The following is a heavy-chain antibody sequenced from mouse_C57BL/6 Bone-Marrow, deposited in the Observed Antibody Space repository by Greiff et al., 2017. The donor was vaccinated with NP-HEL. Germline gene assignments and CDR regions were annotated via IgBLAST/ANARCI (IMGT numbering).Heavy chain of an antibody. CDR3: TTQIYYYGSSYAY. D-gene: IGHD1-1*01. V-gene: IGHV14-4*01. CDR1: GFNIKDDY. CDR2: IDPENGDT. Sequence: EVKVVESGAELVRPGASVKLSCTASGFNIKDDYMHWVKQRPEQGLEWIGWIDPENGDTEYASKFQGKATITADTSSNTAYLQLSSLTSEDTAVYYCTTQIYYYGSSYAYWGQGTLVTVSA. J-gene: IGHJ3*01.